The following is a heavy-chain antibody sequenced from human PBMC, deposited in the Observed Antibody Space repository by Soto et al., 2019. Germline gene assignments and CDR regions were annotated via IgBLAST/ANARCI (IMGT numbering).Heavy chain of an antibody. J-gene: IGHJ4*02. D-gene: IGHD3-16*01. CDR2: IIPIFGTA. CDR3: ARVVMRGIGTDY. V-gene: IGHV1-69*13. CDR1: GGTFSSYA. Sequence: ASVKVSCKASGGTFSSYAISWVRQAPGQGLEWMGGIIPIFGTANYAQKFQGRVTITADESTSTAYMELSSLRSEDTAVYYCARVVMRGIGTDYWGQGTLVTVSS.